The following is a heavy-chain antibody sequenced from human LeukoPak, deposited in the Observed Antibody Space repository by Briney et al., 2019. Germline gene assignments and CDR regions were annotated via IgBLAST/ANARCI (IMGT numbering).Heavy chain of an antibody. CDR3: ARGPPNWGYDY. CDR2: MSSNSGDT. Sequence: ASVKVSCKASGHTFTSYDFNWVRQATGQRPEWMGWMSSNSGDTGYAQKFQDRVTMTRNTSISTAYMELSSLRSDDTAVYYCARGPPNWGYDYWGPGTLVTVSS. D-gene: IGHD7-27*01. J-gene: IGHJ4*02. CDR1: GHTFTSYD. V-gene: IGHV1-8*01.